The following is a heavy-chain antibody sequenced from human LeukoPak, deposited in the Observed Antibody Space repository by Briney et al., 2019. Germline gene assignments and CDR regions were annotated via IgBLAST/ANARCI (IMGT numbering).Heavy chain of an antibody. Sequence: SETLSLTSTVSGGSISSISYYWGSIRQPPGKGLDWIVSLFYSGSTYYDPSLKSRVTISVDTSKNQFSLKVTSVTAADTAVYYCARHSRYGLYYFDYWGQGTLVTVSS. CDR1: GGSISSISYY. V-gene: IGHV4-39*01. CDR3: ARHSRYGLYYFDY. J-gene: IGHJ4*02. D-gene: IGHD5-18*01. CDR2: LFYSGST.